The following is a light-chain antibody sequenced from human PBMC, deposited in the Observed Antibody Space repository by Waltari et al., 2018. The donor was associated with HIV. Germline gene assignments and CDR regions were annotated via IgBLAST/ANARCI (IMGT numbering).Light chain of an antibody. J-gene: IGLJ2*01. CDR2: GDN. CDR3: QSYDHLNHVV. CDR1: SGSIATGF. Sequence: NFMLTQPQSVSESPGKTVVISCTRTSGSIATGFIQWYQQRPGAAPTTLIQGDNRRASGVPDRSSGSIDSSSNSASLTITGLKPEDQADYYCQSYDHLNHVVFGGGTKVTVL. V-gene: IGLV6-57*04.